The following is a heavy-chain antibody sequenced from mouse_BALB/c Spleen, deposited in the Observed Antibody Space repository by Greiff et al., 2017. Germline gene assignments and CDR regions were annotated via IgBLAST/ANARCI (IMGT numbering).Heavy chain of an antibody. V-gene: IGHV1-87*01. CDR3: AIGGY. J-gene: IGHJ2*01. CDR1: GYTFTSYW. Sequence: QVQLQQSGAELARPGASVKLSCKASGYTFTSYWMQWVKQRPGQGLEWIGAIYPGDGDTRYTQKFKGKATLTADKSSSTAYMQLSSLASEDSAVYYCAIGGYWGQGTTLTVSS. CDR2: IYPGDGDT. D-gene: IGHD3-3*01.